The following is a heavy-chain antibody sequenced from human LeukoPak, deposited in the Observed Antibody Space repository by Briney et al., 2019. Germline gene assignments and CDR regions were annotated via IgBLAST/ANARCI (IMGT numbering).Heavy chain of an antibody. D-gene: IGHD3-16*01. V-gene: IGHV4-38-2*02. CDR2: FYHGGST. CDR3: ARDRKWSALSLWGNASDI. Sequence: SETLSLTCTVSGYSISTGYYWDWIRQPPGKGLEWIGTFYHGGSTYYNPSLKSRVTISVDTSKNQFSLKLSSVTAADTAVYYCARDRKWSALSLWGNASDIWGQGTMVTVSS. J-gene: IGHJ3*02. CDR1: GYSISTGYY.